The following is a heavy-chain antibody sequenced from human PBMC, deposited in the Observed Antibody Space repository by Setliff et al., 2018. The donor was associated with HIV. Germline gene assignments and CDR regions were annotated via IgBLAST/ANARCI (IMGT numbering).Heavy chain of an antibody. CDR3: ARQSTTSRDFDS. D-gene: IGHD2-2*01. CDR2: VSYTGTT. CDR1: YATLSTADYY. Sequence: SETLSLTCTASYATLSTADYYWTWIRQPPGKGLEWIGFVSYTGTTRCSPSLRSRISISIDASKNKFSLQLSSVTAADTAVYYCARQSTTSRDFDSWGQGTLVTVSS. J-gene: IGHJ4*02. V-gene: IGHV4-30-4*01.